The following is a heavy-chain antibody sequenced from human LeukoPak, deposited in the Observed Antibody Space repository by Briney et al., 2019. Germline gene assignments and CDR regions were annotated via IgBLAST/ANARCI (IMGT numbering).Heavy chain of an antibody. Sequence: QTHSLTCAISGDSVSSNSAAWNWIRQSPSRGLEWLGRTYYRSKWYNDYAVSVKSRITINPDTSKNQFSLQLNSVTPEDTAVYYCARAFYYGSGSYGGAFDYWGQGALVTASS. D-gene: IGHD3-10*01. V-gene: IGHV6-1*01. J-gene: IGHJ4*02. CDR1: GDSVSSNSAA. CDR2: TYYRSKWYN. CDR3: ARAFYYGSGSYGGAFDY.